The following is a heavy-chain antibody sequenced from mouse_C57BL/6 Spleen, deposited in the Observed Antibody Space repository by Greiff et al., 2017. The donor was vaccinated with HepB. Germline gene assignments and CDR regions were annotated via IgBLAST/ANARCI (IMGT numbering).Heavy chain of an antibody. J-gene: IGHJ2*01. CDR1: GYTFTDYY. V-gene: IGHV1-26*01. CDR2: INPNNGGT. Sequence: EVQLQQSGPELVKPGASVKISCKASGYTFTDYYMNWVKQSHGKSLEWIGDINPNNGGTSYNQKFKGKATLTVDKSSSTAYMELRSLTSEDSAVYYCAREGEFITTVVATGDFDYWGQGTTLTVSS. CDR3: AREGEFITTVVATGDFDY. D-gene: IGHD1-1*01.